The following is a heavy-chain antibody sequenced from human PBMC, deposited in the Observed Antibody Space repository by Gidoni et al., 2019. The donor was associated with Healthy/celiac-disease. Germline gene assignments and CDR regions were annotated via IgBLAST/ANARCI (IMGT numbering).Heavy chain of an antibody. D-gene: IGHD3-16*02. CDR2: IFSNDEK. CDR1: GFSLSNARMG. Sequence: QVTLKESGPVLVKPTATLTLTCPVPGFSLSNARMGVSWIRQPPGKALEWLAHIFSNDEKSYSTTRKSRLTISKDTSKSQVVLTMTNMEPVDTATYYWARILARDDYVWGSYRPSFDYWGQGTLVTVSS. CDR3: ARILARDDYVWGSYRPSFDY. J-gene: IGHJ4*02. V-gene: IGHV2-26*01.